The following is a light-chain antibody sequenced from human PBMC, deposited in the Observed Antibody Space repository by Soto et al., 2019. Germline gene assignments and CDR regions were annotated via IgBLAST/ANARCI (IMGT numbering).Light chain of an antibody. CDR1: QSVSSSY. CDR3: QQYGSSPPT. V-gene: IGKV3-20*01. J-gene: IGKJ1*01. CDR2: GAS. Sequence: EIVLTQSPGTLSLSPRERATLSCRASQSVSSSYLAWYQQKPGQAPRPLIYGASSRATGIPDRFSGSGSGTDFTLTISRLEPEDFAVYYCQQYGSSPPTFGQGTKVDIK.